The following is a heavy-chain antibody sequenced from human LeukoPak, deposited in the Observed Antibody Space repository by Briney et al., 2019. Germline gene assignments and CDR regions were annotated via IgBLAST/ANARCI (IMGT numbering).Heavy chain of an antibody. CDR1: GGTFSSYA. D-gene: IGHD1-26*01. CDR2: IIPIFGTA. J-gene: IGHJ4*02. CDR3: ARDLDIVGATEGGGLDY. Sequence: SVKVSCKASGGTFSSYAISWVRQAPGQGLEWMGGIIPIFGTANYAQRFQGRVTITTDESTSTAYMELSSLRSEDTAVYYCARDLDIVGATEGGGLDYWGQGTLVTVSS. V-gene: IGHV1-69*05.